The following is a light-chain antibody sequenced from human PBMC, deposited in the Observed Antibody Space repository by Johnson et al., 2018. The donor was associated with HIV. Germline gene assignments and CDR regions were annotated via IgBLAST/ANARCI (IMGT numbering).Light chain of an antibody. CDR1: SSNIGNNY. CDR3: ETWDSSLSADV. V-gene: IGLV1-51*02. J-gene: IGLJ1*01. Sequence: QLVLTQPPSVSAAPGQKVTISCSGSSSNIGNNYVSWYQQLPGTAPKLLIYENNKRPSGIPDRFSGSKSGTSATLGITGLQTGDEADYYCETWDSSLSADVFGTGTKVTVL. CDR2: ENN.